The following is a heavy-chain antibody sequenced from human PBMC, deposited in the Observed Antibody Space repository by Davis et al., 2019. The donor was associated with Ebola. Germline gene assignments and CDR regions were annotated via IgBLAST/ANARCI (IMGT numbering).Heavy chain of an antibody. CDR2: IYYSGST. J-gene: IGHJ4*02. CDR1: GGSVSSGSYY. CDR3: ARDIVR. D-gene: IGHD3-16*02. V-gene: IGHV4-61*01. Sequence: MPGGSLRLSCTVSGGSVSSGSYYWSWIRQPPGKGLEWIGYIYYSGSTNYNPSLKSRVTISVDTSKNQFSLKLSSVTAADTAVYYCARDIVRWGQGTLVTVSS.